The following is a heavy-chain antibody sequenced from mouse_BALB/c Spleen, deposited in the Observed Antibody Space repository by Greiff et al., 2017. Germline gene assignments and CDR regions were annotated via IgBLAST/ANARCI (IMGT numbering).Heavy chain of an antibody. D-gene: IGHD1-1*01. CDR3: ARHGTTVVAPYYFDY. Sequence: EVQLQESGGDLVKPGGSLKLSCAASGFTFSSYGMSWVRQTPDKRLEWVATISSGGSYTYYPDSVKGRFTNSRDNAKNTLYLQMSSLKSEDTAMYYCARHGTTVVAPYYFDYWGQGTTLTVSS. V-gene: IGHV5-6*01. CDR2: ISSGGSYT. CDR1: GFTFSSYG. J-gene: IGHJ2*01.